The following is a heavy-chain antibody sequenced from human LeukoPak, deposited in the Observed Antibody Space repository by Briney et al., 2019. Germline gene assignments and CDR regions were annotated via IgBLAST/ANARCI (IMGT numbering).Heavy chain of an antibody. D-gene: IGHD3-22*01. CDR1: GYTFASYG. CDR2: ISANKGHT. Sequence: ASVKVSGKASGYTFASYGITWLRQAPGQGLEWMGWISANKGHTNYAQKLQDRVTMTADTSTNTGYLELRSLTSNDTAVYYCARSYFYDLWGQGTLVTVSS. CDR3: ARSYFYDL. J-gene: IGHJ4*02. V-gene: IGHV1-18*01.